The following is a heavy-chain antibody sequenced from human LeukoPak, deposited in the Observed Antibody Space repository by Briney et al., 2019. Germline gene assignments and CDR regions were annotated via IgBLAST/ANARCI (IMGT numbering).Heavy chain of an antibody. CDR1: EFAVSSNY. CDR3: AKVVEDDFWSGYNEDYFQH. V-gene: IGHV3-53*01. J-gene: IGHJ1*01. Sequence: GGSLRLSCAASEFAVSSNYMSWVRQAPGKGLEWVSVIYIDGTTYYADSVKGRFTISRDNSKNTLYLQMNSLRAEDTAVYYCAKVVEDDFWSGYNEDYFQHWGQGTLVTVSS. CDR2: IYIDGTT. D-gene: IGHD3-3*01.